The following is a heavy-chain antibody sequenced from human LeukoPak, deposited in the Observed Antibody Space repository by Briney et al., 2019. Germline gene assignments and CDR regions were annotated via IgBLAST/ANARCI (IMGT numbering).Heavy chain of an antibody. CDR2: TNSNFYDT. D-gene: IGHD6-19*01. J-gene: IGHJ6*03. V-gene: IGHV1-2*02. Sequence: GASVKVSCKASGYTFSGYSTCWVRQAPGQGLEWMGCTNSNFYDTFYAQKFQGRVIMTRDTSINTAFMELSSLTSDDTAVYFCARCIAVPGYSLYYMDVWGKGTTVTVSS. CDR1: GYTFSGYS. CDR3: ARCIAVPGYSLYYMDV.